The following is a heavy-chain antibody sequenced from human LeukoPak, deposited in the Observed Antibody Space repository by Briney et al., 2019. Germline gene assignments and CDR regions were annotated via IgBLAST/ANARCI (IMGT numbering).Heavy chain of an antibody. J-gene: IGHJ4*02. CDR2: IYTRGTT. Sequence: SETLSLTCTVYGGSISSYYWSWIRQPPGKGLEWIGYIYTRGTTNYTPSLKSRVTISADTSKNQFSLKLTSVTAADTAVYYCAGSLPAPKEFAFWGQGAPVTVSS. D-gene: IGHD2-2*01. V-gene: IGHV4-4*09. CDR1: GGSISSYY. CDR3: AGSLPAPKEFAF.